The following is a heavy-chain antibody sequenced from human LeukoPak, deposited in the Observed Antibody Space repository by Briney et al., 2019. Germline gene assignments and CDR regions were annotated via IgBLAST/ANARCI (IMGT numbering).Heavy chain of an antibody. CDR1: GGSFSGYY. D-gene: IGHD3-10*01. V-gene: IGHV4-34*01. CDR3: ARAGIYAFDI. J-gene: IGHJ3*02. CDR2: INLSGIT. Sequence: KTSETLSLTCAVYGGSFSGYYWSWIRQPPGKGLEWIGEINLSGITNYNPSLKSRVTISVDTSKNQFSLKLSSVTAADTAVYYCARAGIYAFDIWGQGTMVTVSS.